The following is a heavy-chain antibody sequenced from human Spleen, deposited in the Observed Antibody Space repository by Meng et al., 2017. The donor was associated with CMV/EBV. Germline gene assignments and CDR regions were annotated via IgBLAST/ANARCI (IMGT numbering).Heavy chain of an antibody. D-gene: IGHD3-3*01. CDR1: GFTFRGYA. Sequence: GESLKISCAASGFTFRGYAMHWVRQAPGKGLEWVAVISFDGGNKDYADSVKGRFTISRDNSKNTLYLHMSSLRTEDTAVYYCARGLGDPFGVVIEDYWGQGTLVTVSS. V-gene: IGHV3-30*04. CDR2: ISFDGGNK. CDR3: ARGLGDPFGVVIEDY. J-gene: IGHJ4*02.